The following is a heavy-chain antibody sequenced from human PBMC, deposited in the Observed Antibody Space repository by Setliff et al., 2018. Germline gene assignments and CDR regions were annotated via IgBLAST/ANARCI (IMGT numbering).Heavy chain of an antibody. J-gene: IGHJ4*02. CDR1: GASIANINYY. V-gene: IGHV4-39*01. D-gene: IGHD3-16*01. CDR2: IFYSGRT. Sequence: SETLSLTCTVSGASIANINYYWGLIRQPPGKGLEWIGSIFYSGRTFYNPSLKSRVTISVDTSKNQFSLTLSSVTAADTAVYYCARLPNYVWGSPVDYWGQGTLVTVSS. CDR3: ARLPNYVWGSPVDY.